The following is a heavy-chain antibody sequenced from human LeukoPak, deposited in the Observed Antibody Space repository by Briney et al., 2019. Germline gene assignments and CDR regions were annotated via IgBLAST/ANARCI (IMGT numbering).Heavy chain of an antibody. Sequence: GGSLRLSCAASGFTFSNYAMSWVRQAPGKGLEWVSGINVSGGSTFYADSVKGRFTISRDNSKNTLYLQMNSLRAEDTAVYYCAKDLGIAAPKSFYFDHWGQGTLVTVSS. CDR2: INVSGGST. J-gene: IGHJ4*02. CDR3: AKDLGIAAPKSFYFDH. D-gene: IGHD6-13*01. CDR1: GFTFSNYA. V-gene: IGHV3-23*01.